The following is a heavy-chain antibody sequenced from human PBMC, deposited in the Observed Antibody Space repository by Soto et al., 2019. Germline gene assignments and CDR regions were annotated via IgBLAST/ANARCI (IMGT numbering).Heavy chain of an antibody. Sequence: GGSLRLSCTASGFNLSTYGVHWVRQPPGKGLEWVAVVSFDGRNKYYAGSVEGRFTISRDNSKKTLYLHMNSLRAEDTAVYYCAKEGFYDRTGYYPFDSWDQGTLVTVSS. CDR2: VSFDGRNK. CDR1: GFNLSTYG. CDR3: AKEGFYDRTGYYPFDS. D-gene: IGHD3-22*01. V-gene: IGHV3-30*18. J-gene: IGHJ4*02.